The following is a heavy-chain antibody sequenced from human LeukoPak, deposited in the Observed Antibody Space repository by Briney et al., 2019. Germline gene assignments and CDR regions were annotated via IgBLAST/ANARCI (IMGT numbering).Heavy chain of an antibody. J-gene: IGHJ4*02. CDR1: GYTFTCYG. D-gene: IGHD3-22*01. CDR3: ARDTQPTMIVVNMGGY. Sequence: ASVKVSCKASGYTFTCYGISWVRQAPAQGLDWMGWISAYNGNTNYAQKLQGRGTMTTDTSTGTAYMELRSLRSDDTAVYYCARDTQPTMIVVNMGGYWGQGTLVTVSS. V-gene: IGHV1-18*01. CDR2: ISAYNGNT.